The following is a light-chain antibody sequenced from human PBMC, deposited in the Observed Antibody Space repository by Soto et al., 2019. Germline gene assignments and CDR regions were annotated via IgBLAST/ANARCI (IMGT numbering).Light chain of an antibody. CDR2: DVT. CDR3: SSYTSSSTLYV. J-gene: IGLJ1*01. V-gene: IGLV2-14*03. CDR1: SSDVGDNNY. Sequence: QSALTQPASVSGSPGQSITISCTGTSSDVGDNNYVSWYQQHPGKAPKLMIYDVTHRPSGISNRFSGSKSGNTASLTISGLQDEDEADYYCSSYTSSSTLYVFGTGTKVTVL.